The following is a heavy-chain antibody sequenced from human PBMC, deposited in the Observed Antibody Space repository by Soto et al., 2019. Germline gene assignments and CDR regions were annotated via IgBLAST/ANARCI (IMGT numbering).Heavy chain of an antibody. CDR3: ASIYCSGGSCYPGYFGY. J-gene: IGHJ4*02. Sequence: GESLKISCKGSGYSFTSYWIGWVRQMSGKGLEWMGIINPGDSATRYSPSFQGQVTISADKSISTAYLQWSGLKASDTAMYYCASIYCSGGSCYPGYFGYWGQGTLVAVS. CDR2: INPGDSAT. CDR1: GYSFTSYW. V-gene: IGHV5-51*01. D-gene: IGHD2-15*01.